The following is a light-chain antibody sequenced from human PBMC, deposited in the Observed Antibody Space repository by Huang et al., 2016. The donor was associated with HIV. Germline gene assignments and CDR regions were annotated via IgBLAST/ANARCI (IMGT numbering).Light chain of an antibody. CDR3: QQTYGTPTT. Sequence: DIQMTQSPSSLSASVGDRVTITYRASQGISEYVLWYQQKPGKAPKILIYVASNLQSGVPARFSGTGSGKDFTLTIRSLQPEDFATYYCQQTYGTPTTFGQGTKLDIK. CDR2: VAS. J-gene: IGKJ2*01. V-gene: IGKV1-39*01. CDR1: QGISEY.